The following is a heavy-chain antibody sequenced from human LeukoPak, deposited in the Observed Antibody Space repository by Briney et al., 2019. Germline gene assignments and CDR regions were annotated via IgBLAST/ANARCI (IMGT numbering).Heavy chain of an antibody. D-gene: IGHD3-10*01. J-gene: IGHJ5*02. CDR3: ARDSGTTGEVKFDP. Sequence: ESLKISCKGSGYSFTSYWIGWVRQMPGKGLEWIGRIYTSGTITYNPSLKSRVTMSVDTSKNQFSLKLSSVTAADTAVYYCARDSGTTGEVKFDPWGQGTLVTVSS. CDR1: GYSFTSYW. V-gene: IGHV4-4*07. CDR2: IYTSGTI.